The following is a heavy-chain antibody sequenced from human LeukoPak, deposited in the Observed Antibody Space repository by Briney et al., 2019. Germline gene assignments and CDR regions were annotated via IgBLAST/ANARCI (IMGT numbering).Heavy chain of an antibody. CDR2: INSNSGRT. V-gene: IGHV1-2*02. CDR3: ARDSGGSPLQIDY. J-gene: IGHJ4*02. CDR1: GYTFTDYY. D-gene: IGHD1-14*01. Sequence: ASVKVSCKASGYTFTDYYPHWVRQAPGQGLEWMGWINSNSGRTHYIQDFQGRVTMTRDTSISTAYMEVSRLRSDDTAVYYCARDSGGSPLQIDYWGQGTLVTVSS.